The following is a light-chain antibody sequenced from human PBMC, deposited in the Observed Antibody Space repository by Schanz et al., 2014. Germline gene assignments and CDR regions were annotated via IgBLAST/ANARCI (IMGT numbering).Light chain of an antibody. CDR3: SSYTSSSTLVV. Sequence: QSVLTQPASVSGSPGQSITISCTGTSSDVGGYNSVSWYQQHPGKAPKLMIYEVTKRPSGVPDRFSGSKSGNTASLTISGLQAEDEADYYCSSYTSSSTLVVFGGGTKLTVL. CDR2: EVT. J-gene: IGLJ2*01. V-gene: IGLV2-14*01. CDR1: SSDVGGYNS.